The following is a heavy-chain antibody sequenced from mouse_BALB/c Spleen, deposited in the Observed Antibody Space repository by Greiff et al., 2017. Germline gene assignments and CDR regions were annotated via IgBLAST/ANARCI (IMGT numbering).Heavy chain of an antibody. CDR3: ARGVDY. CDR1: GFTFSSYG. CDR2: INSNGGST. V-gene: IGHV5-6-3*01. Sequence: EVKLMESGGGLVQPGGSLKLSCAASGFTFSSYGMSWVRQTPDKRLELVATINSNGGSTYYPDSVKGRFTISRDNAKNTLYLQMSSLKSEDTAMYYCARGVDYWGQGTTLTVSS. J-gene: IGHJ2*01.